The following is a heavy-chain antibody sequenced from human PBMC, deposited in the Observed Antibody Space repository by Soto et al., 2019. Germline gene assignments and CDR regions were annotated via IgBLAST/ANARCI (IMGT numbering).Heavy chain of an antibody. CDR2: ISSASTSI. CDR3: ARARGSATGYDDY. D-gene: IGHD2-15*01. V-gene: IGHV3-21*01. Sequence: ESGGGLVKPGGSLRLSCAASGFTFSSYSMNWVRQAPGKGLEWVSFISSASTSIYYADSVKGRFTISRDNAKNSLYLQMNSLGAEDTAVYYCARARGSATGYDDYWGQGTLVTVSS. J-gene: IGHJ4*02. CDR1: GFTFSSYS.